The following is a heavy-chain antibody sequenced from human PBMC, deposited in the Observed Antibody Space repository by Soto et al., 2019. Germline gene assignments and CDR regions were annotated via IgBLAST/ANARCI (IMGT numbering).Heavy chain of an antibody. CDR2: FDPEDGET. D-gene: IGHD5-18*01. J-gene: IGHJ4*02. CDR1: GYTLTELS. V-gene: IGHV1-24*01. Sequence: GASVKVSCKVSGYTLTELSMHRVRQAPGKGLEWMGGFDPEDGETIYAQKFQGRVTMTEDTSTDTAYMELSSLRSEDTAVYYCATDLFDREYSYGLDYWGQGTLVTVSS. CDR3: ATDLFDREYSYGLDY.